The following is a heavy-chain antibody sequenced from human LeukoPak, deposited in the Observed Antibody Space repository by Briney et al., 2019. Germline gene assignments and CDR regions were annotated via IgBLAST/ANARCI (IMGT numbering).Heavy chain of an antibody. V-gene: IGHV4-59*01. CDR3: ARSIAALENDY. CDR2: IYYSGST. CDR1: GGSISSYY. J-gene: IGHJ4*02. D-gene: IGHD6-6*01. Sequence: NPSETLSLTCTVSGGSISSYYWSWIRQPPGKGLEWIGYIYYSGSTNYNPSLKSRVTISVDTSKNQFSLKLSSVTAADTAVYYCARSIAALENDYWGQGTLVTVSS.